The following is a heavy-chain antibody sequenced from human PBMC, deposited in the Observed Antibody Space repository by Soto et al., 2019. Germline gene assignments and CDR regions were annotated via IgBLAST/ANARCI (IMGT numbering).Heavy chain of an antibody. CDR2: IYYSGST. CDR3: ARVRIAVAGYPFYFDY. V-gene: IGHV4-31*03. CDR1: VGSISSGGYY. J-gene: IGHJ4*02. D-gene: IGHD6-19*01. Sequence: PSETLSLTCTVSVGSISSGGYYWSWIRQHPGKGLEWIGYIYYSGSTYYNPSLKSRVTISVDTSKNQFSLKLSSVTAADTAVYYCARVRIAVAGYPFYFDYWGQGTLVTVSS.